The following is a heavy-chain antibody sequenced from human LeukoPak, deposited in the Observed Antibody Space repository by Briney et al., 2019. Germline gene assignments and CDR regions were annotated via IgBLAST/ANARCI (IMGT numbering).Heavy chain of an antibody. J-gene: IGHJ4*02. D-gene: IGHD4-17*01. CDR1: GGSFGGYY. Sequence: SETLSLTCAVYGGSFGGYYWSWIRQPPGKGLEWIGEINHSGSTNYNPSLKSRVTISVDTSKNQFSLKLSSVTAADTAVYYCARERRHDYGDYADPRFFDYWGQGTLVTVSS. CDR3: ARERRHDYGDYADPRFFDY. V-gene: IGHV4-34*01. CDR2: INHSGST.